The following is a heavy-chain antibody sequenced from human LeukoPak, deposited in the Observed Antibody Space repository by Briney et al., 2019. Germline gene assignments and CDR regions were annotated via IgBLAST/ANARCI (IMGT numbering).Heavy chain of an antibody. CDR3: ARSARVVAATSEYYSMDV. Sequence: AGGSLRLSCAASGFTFSSYEMNWVRQAPGKGLEWVSYMSSSGSTIYYADSVKGRFTISRDNAKNSLYLQMNSLRAEDTAVYYCARSARVVAATSEYYSMDVWAKGTTVTISS. J-gene: IGHJ6*03. V-gene: IGHV3-48*03. D-gene: IGHD2-15*01. CDR2: MSSSGSTI. CDR1: GFTFSSYE.